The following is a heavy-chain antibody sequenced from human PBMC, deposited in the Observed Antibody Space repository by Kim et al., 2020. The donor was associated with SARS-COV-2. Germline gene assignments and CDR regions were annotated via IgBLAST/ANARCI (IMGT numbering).Heavy chain of an antibody. CDR1: GFTFSSYA. J-gene: IGHJ4*02. V-gene: IGHV3-23*01. CDR3: AKARGYCSGGSCYWNYFDY. D-gene: IGHD2-15*01. CDR2: TSGSGGST. Sequence: GGSLRLSCAASGFTFSSYAMSWVRQAPGKGLEWVSATSGSGGSTYYADSVKGRFTISRDNSKNTLYLQMNSVRAEDTAVYYCAKARGYCSGGSCYWNYFDYCGQRALVTVSS.